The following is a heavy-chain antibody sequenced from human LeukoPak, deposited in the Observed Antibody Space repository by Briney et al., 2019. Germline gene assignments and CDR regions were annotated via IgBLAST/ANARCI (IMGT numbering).Heavy chain of an antibody. CDR1: GFTLSNYS. CDR3: AKSASRYYFDY. V-gene: IGHV3-23*01. J-gene: IGHJ4*02. CDR2: ISASGVST. Sequence: PGGSLRLSCAASGFTLSNYSMSWVRQAPGKGLEWVSAISASGVSTYYADSVKGRFTISRDNSKNTLYLQMNSLRAEDTAVYYCAKSASRYYFDYWGQGTLVSVSP.